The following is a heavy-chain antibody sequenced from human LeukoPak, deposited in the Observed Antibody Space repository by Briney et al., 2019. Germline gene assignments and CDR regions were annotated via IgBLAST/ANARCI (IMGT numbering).Heavy chain of an antibody. CDR3: ARDMVRGVITDY. Sequence: PGGSLRLSCAASGFTFSSYSMNWVRQAPGKGLEWVSSISSGSSYIYYADSVKGRFTISRDNAKNSLYLQMNSLRAEDTAVYYCARDMVRGVITDYWGQGTLVTVSS. D-gene: IGHD3-10*01. V-gene: IGHV3-21*01. J-gene: IGHJ4*02. CDR2: ISSGSSYI. CDR1: GFTFSSYS.